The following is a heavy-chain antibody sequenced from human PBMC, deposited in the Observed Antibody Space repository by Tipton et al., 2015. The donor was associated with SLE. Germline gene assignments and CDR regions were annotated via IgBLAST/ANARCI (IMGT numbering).Heavy chain of an antibody. CDR1: GGSFSGYY. V-gene: IGHV4-34*01. J-gene: IGHJ6*02. D-gene: IGHD6-19*01. CDR3: VGAYSSGWYGMDV. CDR2: INHSGST. Sequence: TLSLTCAVYGGSFSGYYWSWIRQPPGKGLEWIGEINHSGSTNYNPSLKSRLTISVDTSKNQFSLKLRSVTAADTAVYYCVGAYSSGWYGMDVWGQGTTVTVSS.